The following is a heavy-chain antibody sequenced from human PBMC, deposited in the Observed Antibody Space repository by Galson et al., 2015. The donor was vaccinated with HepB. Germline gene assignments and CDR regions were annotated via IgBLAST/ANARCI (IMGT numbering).Heavy chain of an antibody. V-gene: IGHV5-51*01. Sequence: QSGAEVKKPGGSLKISCKGSGYTFTTYWIGWVRQMPGKGLEWMGIIYPGDSDTTYSPSFQGQVTISADKSISTTYLQWSSLKASDTAMYYCARPKGDTYGYNYYFDYWGQGTLVTVSS. CDR3: ARPKGDTYGYNYYFDY. CDR1: GYTFTTYW. J-gene: IGHJ4*02. D-gene: IGHD5-18*01. CDR2: IYPGDSDT.